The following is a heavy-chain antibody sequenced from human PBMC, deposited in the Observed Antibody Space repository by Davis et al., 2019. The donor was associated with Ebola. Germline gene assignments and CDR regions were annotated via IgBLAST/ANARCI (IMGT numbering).Heavy chain of an antibody. J-gene: IGHJ6*02. CDR3: ARDAPYDLLTGYYNDPYYNYYGMDV. CDR2: IWYDGSNQ. D-gene: IGHD3-9*01. CDR1: GFIFNKYG. Sequence: GESLKISCAASGFIFNKYGIHWVRQAPGKGLEWVAYIWYDGSNQYYADYVKGRFTISRDNSKNTVYLQMSSLRVEDTAVYYCARDAPYDLLTGYYNDPYYNYYGMDVWGQGTTVTVSS. V-gene: IGHV3-33*01.